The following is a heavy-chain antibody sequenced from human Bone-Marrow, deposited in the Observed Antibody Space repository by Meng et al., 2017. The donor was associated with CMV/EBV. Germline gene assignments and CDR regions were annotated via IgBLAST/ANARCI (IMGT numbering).Heavy chain of an antibody. J-gene: IGHJ4*02. CDR3: ARDPTSRIAAAGPFDY. V-gene: IGHV1-69*06. D-gene: IGHD6-13*01. CDR1: GGTFSSYA. Sequence: SVKVSCKTSGGTFSSYAISWVRQAPGQGLEWMGGIIPIFGTANYAQKFQGRVTITADKSTSTAYMELSSLRSEDTAVYYCARDPTSRIAAAGPFDYWGQGTLVTVSS. CDR2: IIPIFGTA.